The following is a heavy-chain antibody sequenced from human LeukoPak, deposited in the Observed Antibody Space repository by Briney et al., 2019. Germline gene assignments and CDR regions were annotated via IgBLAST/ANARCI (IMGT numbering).Heavy chain of an antibody. J-gene: IGHJ3*02. CDR3: ARGSRGYAFDI. Sequence: PGGSLRLSCAASGFTFSSYGMHWVRQAPGKGLEWVAVIWYDGSNKYYADSVKGRFTISRDNSKNTLYLQMNSLRAEDTAVYYCARGSRGYAFDIWGQGTMVTVSS. V-gene: IGHV3-33*01. CDR2: IWYDGSNK. D-gene: IGHD2-15*01. CDR1: GFTFSSYG.